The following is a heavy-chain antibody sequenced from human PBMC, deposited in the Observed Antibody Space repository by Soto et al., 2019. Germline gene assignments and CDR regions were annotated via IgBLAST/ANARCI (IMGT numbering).Heavy chain of an antibody. CDR2: IKQDGSEK. CDR3: ARGGLLWFGEILNAFDI. V-gene: IGHV3-7*01. Sequence: RLSCAASGFTFSSYWMSWVRQAPGKGLEWVANIKQDGSEKYYVDSVKGRFTISRDNAKNSLYLQMNSLRAEDTAVYYCARGGLLWFGEILNAFDIWGQGTMVTVSS. J-gene: IGHJ3*02. D-gene: IGHD3-10*01. CDR1: GFTFSSYW.